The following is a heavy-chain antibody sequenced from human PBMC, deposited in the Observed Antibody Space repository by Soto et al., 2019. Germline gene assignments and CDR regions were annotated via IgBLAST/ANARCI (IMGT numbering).Heavy chain of an antibody. D-gene: IGHD6-13*01. J-gene: IGHJ5*02. CDR2: ISSSSSYI. CDR3: ARYADSSSWYGSPNWFDP. CDR1: GFTFSSYS. Sequence: GGSLRLSCAASGFTFSSYSMNWVRQAPGKGLEWVSSISSSSSYIYYADSVKGRFTISRDNAKNSLYLQMNSLRAEDTAVYYCARYADSSSWYGSPNWFDPWGQGTLVTVSS. V-gene: IGHV3-21*01.